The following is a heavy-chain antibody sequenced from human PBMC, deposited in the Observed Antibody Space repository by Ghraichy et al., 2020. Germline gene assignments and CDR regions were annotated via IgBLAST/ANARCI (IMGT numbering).Heavy chain of an antibody. V-gene: IGHV3-30*04. D-gene: IGHD6-13*01. J-gene: IGHJ1*01. CDR1: GFTFSSYA. CDR2: ISYDGSNK. CDR3: ARDPDLAAAGSYFQH. Sequence: GGSLRLSCAASGFTFSSYAMHWVRQAPGKGLEWVAVISYDGSNKYYADSVKGRFTISRDNSKNTLYLQMNSLRAEDTAVYYCARDPDLAAAGSYFQHWGQGTLVTVSS.